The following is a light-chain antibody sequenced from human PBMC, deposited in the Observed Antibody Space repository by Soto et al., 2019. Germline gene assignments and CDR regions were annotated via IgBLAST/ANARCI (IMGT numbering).Light chain of an antibody. CDR2: DVS. Sequence: QSVLTQPASVSGSPGQSITISCTGTSSDVGGYNYVSWYQQHPGKAPKLMIYDVSNRPSGVSNRFSGSKSGNTAPLTISGLQAEDEADYYCSSYTSSSRDVFGTGTKVTVL. J-gene: IGLJ1*01. CDR3: SSYTSSSRDV. V-gene: IGLV2-14*01. CDR1: SSDVGGYNY.